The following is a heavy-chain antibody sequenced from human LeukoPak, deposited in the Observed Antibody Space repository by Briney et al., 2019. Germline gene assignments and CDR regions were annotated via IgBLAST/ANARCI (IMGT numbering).Heavy chain of an antibody. Sequence: GGTLRLSCAASGFTFSSYGMSWVRQAPGKGLEWVSAISGSGGTIYYADSVKGRFTISRDNAKNSLYLQMNSLRAEDTAVYYCARTQGSSSVYFDYWGQGTLVTVSS. J-gene: IGHJ4*02. CDR3: ARTQGSSSVYFDY. CDR2: ISGSGGTI. V-gene: IGHV3-48*04. CDR1: GFTFSSYG. D-gene: IGHD6-6*01.